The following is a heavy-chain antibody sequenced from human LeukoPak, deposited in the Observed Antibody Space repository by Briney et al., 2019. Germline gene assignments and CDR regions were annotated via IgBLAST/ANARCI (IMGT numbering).Heavy chain of an antibody. Sequence: GGSLRLSCAASGFTFSSYAMHWVRQAPGKGLEWVAVISYDGSNKYYADSVKGRFTISRDNSKNTLYLQMNSLRAEDTAVYYCARSKYYYDSSGYFTYYFDYWGQGTLVTVSS. D-gene: IGHD3-22*01. V-gene: IGHV3-30-3*01. J-gene: IGHJ4*02. CDR1: GFTFSSYA. CDR2: ISYDGSNK. CDR3: ARSKYYYDSSGYFTYYFDY.